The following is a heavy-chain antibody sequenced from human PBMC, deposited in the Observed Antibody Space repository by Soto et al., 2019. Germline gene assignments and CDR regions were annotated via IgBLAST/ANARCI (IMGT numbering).Heavy chain of an antibody. CDR1: GYTLTELS. D-gene: IGHD1-7*01. V-gene: IGHV1-24*01. CDR2: FDPEDGET. J-gene: IGHJ5*02. Sequence: ASVKVSCKVSGYTLTELSMHWVRQAPGKGLEWMGGFDPEDGETIYAQKFQGRVTMTEDTSTDTAYMELSSLRSEDTAVYYCATAWNYFFWFDPWGQGXLVTVSS. CDR3: ATAWNYFFWFDP.